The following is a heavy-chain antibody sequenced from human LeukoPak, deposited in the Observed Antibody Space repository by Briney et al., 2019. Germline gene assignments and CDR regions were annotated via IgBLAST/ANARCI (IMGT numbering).Heavy chain of an antibody. Sequence: ASVKVSCKASGYTFTSYGISWVRQAPGQGLEWMGWISAYNGNTNYAQKLQGRVTMTTDTSTSTAYMELRSLRSDDTAVYYCARTTITIFGVVVGNTFDPWGQGTLVTVPS. CDR2: ISAYNGNT. D-gene: IGHD3-3*01. J-gene: IGHJ5*02. CDR1: GYTFTSYG. V-gene: IGHV1-18*01. CDR3: ARTTITIFGVVVGNTFDP.